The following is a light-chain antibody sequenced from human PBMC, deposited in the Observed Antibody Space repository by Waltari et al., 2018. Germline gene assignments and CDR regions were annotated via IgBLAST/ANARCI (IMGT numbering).Light chain of an antibody. CDR1: QSIFYSSNHKDY. V-gene: IGKV4-1*01. Sequence: DIVMTQSPDSLAVSLGERATIHCKSSQSIFYSSNHKDYLAWYQLKPGPPPKLLIYWASTRESGVPDRFSGSGTGTDFTLTISSLQTEDVATYYCQQYRDTPYTFGQGTNLEI. CDR2: WAS. CDR3: QQYRDTPYT. J-gene: IGKJ2*01.